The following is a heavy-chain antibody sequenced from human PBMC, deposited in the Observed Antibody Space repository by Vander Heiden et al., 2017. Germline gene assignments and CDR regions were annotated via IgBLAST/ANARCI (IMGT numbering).Heavy chain of an antibody. Sequence: HWVRQAPGKGLEWVAVISSDGSTKYYADSVKGRFTISSDNSKNTLNLQMNSLRAEDTAVYYCAGRWVVESMAPALDYWGQGTLVTVSS. V-gene: IGHV3-30-3*01. CDR2: ISSDGSTK. D-gene: IGHD3-10*01. CDR3: AGRWVVESMAPALDY. J-gene: IGHJ4*02.